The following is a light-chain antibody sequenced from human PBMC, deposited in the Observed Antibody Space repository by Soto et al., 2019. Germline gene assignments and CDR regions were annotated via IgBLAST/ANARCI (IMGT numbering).Light chain of an antibody. V-gene: IGLV2-14*01. J-gene: IGLJ1*01. CDR2: EVS. Sequence: QSALTQPASVSGSPGQSITISCTGTSSDVGGYNYVSWYQQHPGKAPKLMIYEVSNRPSGVSNRFSGSKSGNTASLTISGLQAEDEADYYRSSYTSSSSYVFGPRTKVTVL. CDR3: SSYTSSSSYV. CDR1: SSDVGGYNY.